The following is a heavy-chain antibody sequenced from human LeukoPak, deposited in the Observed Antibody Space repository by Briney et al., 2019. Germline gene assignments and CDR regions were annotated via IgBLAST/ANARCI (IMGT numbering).Heavy chain of an antibody. V-gene: IGHV3-48*04. CDR3: ARARVVVTRLLDY. CDR2: ISSSSSTI. D-gene: IGHD2-21*02. CDR1: GFPFSSYS. Sequence: PGGPLRLSCAASGFPFSSYSMNWVRQAPGKGLEWVSYISSSSSTIYYADSVKGRFTISRDNAKNSLYLQMNSLRAEDTAVYYCARARVVVTRLLDYWGQGTLVTVSS. J-gene: IGHJ4*02.